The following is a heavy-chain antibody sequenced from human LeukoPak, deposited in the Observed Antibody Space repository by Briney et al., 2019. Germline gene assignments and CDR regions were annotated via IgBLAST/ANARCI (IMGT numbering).Heavy chain of an antibody. D-gene: IGHD1-26*01. CDR1: GGSISSYY. J-gene: IGHJ6*03. CDR3: ARASGSSQYYYYYMDV. Sequence: SETLSLTCTVSGGSISSYYWSWIRQPAGKGLEWIGRIYTSGSTNYNPSLKSRVTMSVDTSKNQFSLRLSSVTAADTAVYYCARASGSSQYYYYYMDVWGKGTTVTISS. V-gene: IGHV4-4*07. CDR2: IYTSGST.